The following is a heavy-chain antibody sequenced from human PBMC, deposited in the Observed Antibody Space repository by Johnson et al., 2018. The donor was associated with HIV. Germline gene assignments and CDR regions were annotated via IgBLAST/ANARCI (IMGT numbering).Heavy chain of an antibody. D-gene: IGHD3-10*01. CDR1: GFSFSNHA. J-gene: IGHJ3*02. V-gene: IGHV3-30*04. CDR3: GKAELIRFGELNDGFDI. CDR2: ISYDGSYK. Sequence: QVQLVESGGGVVQPGRSLRLSCAASGFSFSNHALHWVRQAPGKGLEWVASISYDGSYKYYADSVKGRFTISRDDSKNTLYLQMNNLGPGDTAGYYCGKAELIRFGELNDGFDIWGQWKMVTVSS.